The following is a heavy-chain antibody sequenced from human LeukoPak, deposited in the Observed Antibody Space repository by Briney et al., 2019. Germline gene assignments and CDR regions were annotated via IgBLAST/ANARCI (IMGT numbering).Heavy chain of an antibody. CDR2: INHSGST. Sequence: PSETLSLTCAVYGGSFSGYYWSWIRQPPGKGLEWIGEINHSGSTNYNPSLKSRVTISVDTSKNQFSLKLSSVTAADTAVYYCARHLWRFGEFFSRAGFDPWGQGTLVTVSS. D-gene: IGHD3-10*01. CDR1: GGSFSGYY. V-gene: IGHV4-34*01. J-gene: IGHJ5*02. CDR3: ARHLWRFGEFFSRAGFDP.